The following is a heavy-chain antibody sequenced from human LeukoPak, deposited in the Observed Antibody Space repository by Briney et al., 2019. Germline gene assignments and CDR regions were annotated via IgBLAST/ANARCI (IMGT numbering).Heavy chain of an antibody. D-gene: IGHD3-22*01. CDR3: ALYYYDSSGYPCFDY. Sequence: ASVKVSCKASGYSFTSYDVTWVRQAPGQGLEWMGWISTKNGNTNYAQKLQGRVTMTTDTSTSTAYMELRSLRSDDTAVYYCALYYYDSSGYPCFDYWGQGTLVTVSS. CDR1: GYSFTSYD. V-gene: IGHV1-18*01. J-gene: IGHJ4*02. CDR2: ISTKNGNT.